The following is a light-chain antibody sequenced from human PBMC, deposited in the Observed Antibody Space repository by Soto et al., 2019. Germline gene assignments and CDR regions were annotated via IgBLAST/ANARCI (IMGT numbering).Light chain of an antibody. Sequence: DIQMTQSPSSVSASVGDRVTITCRAIEGISSWLAWYQQKPGKASMLLIYAASRLQSGVPSTLSGGGSGTDFTLTISSLHPEDFATYYWQQANSFPLAFGGGTKVEIK. J-gene: IGKJ4*01. V-gene: IGKV1D-12*01. CDR2: AAS. CDR3: QQANSFPLA. CDR1: EGISSW.